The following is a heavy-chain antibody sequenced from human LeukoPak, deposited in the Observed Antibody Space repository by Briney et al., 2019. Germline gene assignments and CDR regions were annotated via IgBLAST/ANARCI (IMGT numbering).Heavy chain of an antibody. CDR1: GFTFSNSA. J-gene: IGHJ4*02. CDR3: AKRSSSGRFEY. CDR2: ISGSGDIT. V-gene: IGHV3-23*01. D-gene: IGHD1-26*01. Sequence: GSLRLSCAASGFTFSNSAMSWVRQAPGKGLEWVSLISGSGDITYYADSVKGRFTISRDNSKNTLYLQMNSLRAEDTAVYYCAKRSSSGRFEYWGQGTLATVSS.